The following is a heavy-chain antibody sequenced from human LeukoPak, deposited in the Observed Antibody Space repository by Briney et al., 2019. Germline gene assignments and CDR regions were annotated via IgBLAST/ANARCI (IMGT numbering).Heavy chain of an antibody. CDR3: ASLTGTIPLDY. Sequence: SETLSLTCTVSGYSISSGYYWGWIRQPPGKGLEWIASIYYSGSTYYNPPLKSRVTISVDTSKNQFSLKLSSVTAADTAVYYCASLTGTIPLDYWGQGTLVTVSS. J-gene: IGHJ4*02. CDR1: GYSISSGYY. V-gene: IGHV4-38-2*02. D-gene: IGHD1-20*01. CDR2: IYYSGST.